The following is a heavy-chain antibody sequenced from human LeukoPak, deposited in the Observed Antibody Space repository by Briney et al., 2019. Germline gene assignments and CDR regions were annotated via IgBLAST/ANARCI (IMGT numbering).Heavy chain of an antibody. CDR3: ARVPGLLWFGEFGFDP. V-gene: IGHV1-18*01. CDR2: ISAYNGNT. D-gene: IGHD3-10*01. J-gene: IGHJ5*02. Sequence: ASVKVSCEASGYTFTSYGISWVRQAPGQGLEWMGWISAYNGNTNYAQKLQGRVTMTTDTSTSTAYMELRSLRSDDTAVYYCARVPGLLWFGEFGFDPWGQGTLVTVSS. CDR1: GYTFTSYG.